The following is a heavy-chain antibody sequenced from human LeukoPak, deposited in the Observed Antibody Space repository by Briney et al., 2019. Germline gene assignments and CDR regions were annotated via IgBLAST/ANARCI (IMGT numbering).Heavy chain of an antibody. CDR2: ISSSSSTI. D-gene: IGHD6-13*01. V-gene: IGHV3-48*01. CDR3: AKDLGYSSSWYVFDY. Sequence: GGSLRLSCAASGFTFNSYSMNWGRQAPGKGLEWVSYISSSSSTIYYADSVKGRFTISRDNSKNTLYLQMNSLRAEDTAVYYCAKDLGYSSSWYVFDYWGQGTLVTVSS. CDR1: GFTFNSYS. J-gene: IGHJ4*02.